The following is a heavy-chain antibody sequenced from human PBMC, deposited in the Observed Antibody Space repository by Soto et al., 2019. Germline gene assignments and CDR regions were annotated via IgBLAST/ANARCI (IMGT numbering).Heavy chain of an antibody. D-gene: IGHD2-2*01. CDR2: IYPGDSGT. Sequence: PGESLKISCKGSGYSFTSYWIGWVRQMPGKGLEWMGIIYPGDSGTRYSPSFQGQVTISADKSISTAYLQWSSLKASDTAMYYCARYQGYCSSTSCYSFAFDIWGQGTMVTVSS. V-gene: IGHV5-51*01. J-gene: IGHJ3*02. CDR3: ARYQGYCSSTSCYSFAFDI. CDR1: GYSFTSYW.